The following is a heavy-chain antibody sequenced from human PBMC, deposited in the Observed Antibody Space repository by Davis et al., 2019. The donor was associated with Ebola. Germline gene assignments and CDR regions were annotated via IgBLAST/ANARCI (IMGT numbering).Heavy chain of an antibody. J-gene: IGHJ4*02. D-gene: IGHD3-10*01. Sequence: SVQVSCKASGGTFSSYAISWVRQAPGQGLEWMGGIIPILGIANYAQKFQGRVTITADESTSTAYMELSSLRSEDTAVYYCARQTYGSGSYYNVWGQGTLVTVSS. CDR3: ARQTYGSGSYYNV. CDR2: IIPILGIA. V-gene: IGHV1-69*10. CDR1: GGTFSSYA.